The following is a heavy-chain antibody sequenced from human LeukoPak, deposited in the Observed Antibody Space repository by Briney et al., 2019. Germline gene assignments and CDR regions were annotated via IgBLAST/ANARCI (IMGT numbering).Heavy chain of an antibody. V-gene: IGHV1-69*04. CDR2: IIPILGIA. D-gene: IGHD2-2*02. CDR1: GGTFSSYA. CDR3: ASGKVVVPAAIIGNFDY. J-gene: IGHJ4*02. Sequence: GSSVKVSCKASGGTFSSYAISWVRQAPGQGLEWMGRIIPILGIANYAQKFQGRVTITADKSTSTAYMELSSLRSEDTAVYYCASGKVVVPAAIIGNFDYWGQGTLVTVSS.